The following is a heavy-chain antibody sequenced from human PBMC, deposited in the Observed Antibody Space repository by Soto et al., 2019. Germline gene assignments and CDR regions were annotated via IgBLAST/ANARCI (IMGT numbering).Heavy chain of an antibody. CDR2: TYYRSKWYN. V-gene: IGHV6-1*01. D-gene: IGHD6-19*01. CDR1: GDSVSSNSAA. CDR3: ARGAVADPYYYYGMDV. J-gene: IGHJ6*02. Sequence: SQTLSLTCAISGDSVSSNSAAWNWIRQSPSRGLEWLGTTYYRSKWYNDYAVSVKSRITIKPDTSKNQFSLQLYSVNPEDTAVYYCARGAVADPYYYYGMDVWGQGTTVTVSS.